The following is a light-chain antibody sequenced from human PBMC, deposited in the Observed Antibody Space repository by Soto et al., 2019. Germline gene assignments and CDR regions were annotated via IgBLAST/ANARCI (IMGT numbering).Light chain of an antibody. CDR3: QQTLSFPPT. J-gene: IGKJ1*01. V-gene: IGKV3-15*01. CDR1: QRITT. CDR2: GLS. Sequence: EIVMTQSPATLSLSPGGRGTLSCRASQRITTVAWYQQKPGQAPRLLIYGLSIRAPGVPARFSVSGSGTEFTLTISSLQSEDFATYYCQQTLSFPPTFGQGTKGDIK.